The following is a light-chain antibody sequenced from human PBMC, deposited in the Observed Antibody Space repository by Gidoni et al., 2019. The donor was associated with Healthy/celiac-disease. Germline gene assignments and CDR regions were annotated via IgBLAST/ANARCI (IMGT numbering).Light chain of an antibody. CDR2: DVT. CDR3: RSYTSSSTLGM. V-gene: IGLV2-14*01. CDR1: SRDVGGYDF. J-gene: IGLJ3*02. Sequence: QSALTQPASGSGSPGQSITISCSGTSRDVGGYDFFSWYQQHPGKAPKLIIYDVTNRPSGVSDRFSGSKSGNTASLTISGVQAEDEAHYYCRSYTSSSTLGMFGGGTKLTVL.